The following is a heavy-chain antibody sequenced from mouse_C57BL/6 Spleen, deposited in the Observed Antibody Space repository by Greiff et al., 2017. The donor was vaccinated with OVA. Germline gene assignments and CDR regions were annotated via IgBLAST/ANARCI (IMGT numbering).Heavy chain of an antibody. J-gene: IGHJ1*03. CDR3: ARGYYGSRGYFDV. CDR1: GFTFSSYT. V-gene: IGHV5-9*01. CDR2: ISGGGGNT. Sequence: EVKLLESGGGLVKPGGSLKLSCAASGFTFSSYTMSWVRQTPEKRLEWVATISGGGGNTYYTDSVKGRFTISRDNAKNTLYLQMSSLRSEDTALYYCARGYYGSRGYFDVWGTGTTVTVSS. D-gene: IGHD1-1*01.